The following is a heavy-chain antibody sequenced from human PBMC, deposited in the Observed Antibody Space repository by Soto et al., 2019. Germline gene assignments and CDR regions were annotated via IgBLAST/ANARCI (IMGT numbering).Heavy chain of an antibody. D-gene: IGHD6-13*01. CDR2: IYWDDDK. CDR1: GFSLSTSGVG. J-gene: IGHJ5*02. CDR3: AHVPMPVAWYSSSWDWFAP. Sequence: QITLKESGPTLVKPTQTLTLTCTFSGFSLSTSGVGVGWIRQPPGKALEWLALIYWDDDKRYSTSLKSRLTITKDTSKNQVVLTLTNMDPVDTATYYCAHVPMPVAWYSSSWDWFAPWGQGTLVTFSS. V-gene: IGHV2-5*02.